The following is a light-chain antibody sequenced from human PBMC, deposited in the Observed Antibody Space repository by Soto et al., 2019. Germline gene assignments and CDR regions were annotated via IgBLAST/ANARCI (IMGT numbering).Light chain of an antibody. V-gene: IGLV1-51*01. CDR3: EAWDGSLNAVV. CDR1: SSNIGNNF. J-gene: IGLJ3*02. CDR2: DNS. Sequence: QAVVTQPPSVSAAPGQKVTISCSGSSSNIGNNFVAWYQQFPGTAPKLLMFDNSKRPSGIPDRFSASKSGTSAMLGITGLQTGDEADYYCEAWDGSLNAVVFGGGTQLTVL.